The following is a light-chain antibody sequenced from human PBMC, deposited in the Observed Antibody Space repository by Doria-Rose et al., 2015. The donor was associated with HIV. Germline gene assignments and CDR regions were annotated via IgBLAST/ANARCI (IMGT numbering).Light chain of an antibody. V-gene: IGKV3-20*01. CDR3: HQYGTSWT. Sequence: EIVMTQSPGALSLSPGERANLSCRASQRFSSTYLAWYQQKPVQAPSLLIYDGSTRSTSIPDRCSASGSGTDFTLTINRLEPEDVALYYCHQYGTSWTFGQGTKVEI. J-gene: IGKJ1*01. CDR1: QRFSSTY. CDR2: DGS.